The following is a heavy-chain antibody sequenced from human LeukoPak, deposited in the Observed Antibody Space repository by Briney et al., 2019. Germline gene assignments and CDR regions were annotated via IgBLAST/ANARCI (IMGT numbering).Heavy chain of an antibody. V-gene: IGHV4-34*01. CDR2: INHSGIS. Sequence: SETLSLTCAVYGGSFSGYYWTWIRQPPGKGLEWIGEINHSGISNYNPSLKSRVTISLDTSKNQFSLRLTSVTAADRAVYYCARGSTSSWRIGYYIDYWGQGTLVTVPS. D-gene: IGHD6-13*01. CDR1: GGSFSGYY. J-gene: IGHJ4*02. CDR3: ARGSTSSWRIGYYIDY.